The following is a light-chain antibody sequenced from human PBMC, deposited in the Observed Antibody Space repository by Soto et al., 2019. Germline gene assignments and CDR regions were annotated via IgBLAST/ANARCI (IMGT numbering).Light chain of an antibody. CDR1: SSNIGRDF. Sequence: QSVLTQPPSASGTPGQTVTLSCSGSSSNIGRDFVYWYRQLPGTAPKLLMYRNDQRPSGVSDRFSGSKSGTSASLAISGLRSEDEADYFCSAWDDSLNDFVFGTGTKVTVL. J-gene: IGLJ1*01. CDR3: SAWDDSLNDFV. CDR2: RND. V-gene: IGLV1-47*01.